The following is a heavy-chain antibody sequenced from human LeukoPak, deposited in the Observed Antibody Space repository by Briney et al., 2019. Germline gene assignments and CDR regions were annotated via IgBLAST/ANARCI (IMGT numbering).Heavy chain of an antibody. CDR2: IKQDGSEK. CDR3: AREGIYSTSPLGY. D-gene: IGHD6-6*01. CDR1: GFTFTIYW. V-gene: IGHV3-7*01. Sequence: GGSLRLSCAASGFTFTIYWMSWVRQAPGKGLEWVADIKQDGSEKYYVDSVKGRFTISRDNAKSSLYLQMNSLRAEDTAVYYCAREGIYSTSPLGYWGQGTLVTVSS. J-gene: IGHJ4*02.